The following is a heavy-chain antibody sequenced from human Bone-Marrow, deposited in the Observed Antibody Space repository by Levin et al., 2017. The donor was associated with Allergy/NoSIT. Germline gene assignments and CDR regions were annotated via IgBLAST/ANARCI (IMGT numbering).Heavy chain of an antibody. V-gene: IGHV3-53*01. CDR2: IYSGGST. J-gene: IGHJ4*02. CDR1: GLTVSSDY. Sequence: GASVKVSCVASGLTVSSDYMNWVRQAPGKGLEWVSIIYSGGSTYYADSVKGRFTISRDNSKNTVYLQMNSLRVEDTAVYYCARVSAGHWGQGTLVTVSS. CDR3: ARVSAGH.